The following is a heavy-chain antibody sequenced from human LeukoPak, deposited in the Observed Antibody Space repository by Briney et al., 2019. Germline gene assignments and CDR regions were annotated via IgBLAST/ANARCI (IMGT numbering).Heavy chain of an antibody. J-gene: IGHJ4*02. D-gene: IGHD3-10*01. CDR2: ISGSGVST. CDR1: GFTFSYYA. CDR3: TSPHTGPGGGTNYPPHY. Sequence: GGSLRLSCAASGFTFSYYAMSWVPQAPGKVLGWVSRISGSGVSTYYTDSVKGRFTISRDNSKNTLYLQMNSLRVEDTALYYCTSPHTGPGGGTNYPPHYWGQGTLVTVSS. V-gene: IGHV3-23*01.